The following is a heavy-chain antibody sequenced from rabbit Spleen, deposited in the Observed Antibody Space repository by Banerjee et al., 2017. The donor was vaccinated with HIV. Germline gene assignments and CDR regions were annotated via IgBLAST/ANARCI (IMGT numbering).Heavy chain of an antibody. V-gene: IGHV1S7*01. CDR3: VRGASSSGYYSL. CDR1: GFSFSANYY. CDR2: IDLLFGTT. J-gene: IGHJ4*01. Sequence: EESGGGLVQPEGSLTLTCTASGFSFSANYYMCWVRQAPGKGLEWIGYIDLLFGTTYYANWMNGRFTTSSHNAQNTLYLQLNSLTAADTATYFCVRGASSSGYYSLWGPGTLVTVS. D-gene: IGHD1-1*01.